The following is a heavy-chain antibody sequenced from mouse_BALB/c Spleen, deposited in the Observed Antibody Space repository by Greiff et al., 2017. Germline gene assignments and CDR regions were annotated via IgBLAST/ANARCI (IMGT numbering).Heavy chain of an antibody. CDR2: ISDGGSYT. V-gene: IGHV5-4*02. D-gene: IGHD2-3*01. CDR1: GFTFSDYY. J-gene: IGHJ4*01. Sequence: EVQLVESGGGLVKPGGSLKLSCAASGFTFSDYYMYWVRQTPEKRLEWVATISDGGSYTYYPDSVKGRFTISRDNAKNTLYLQLSSLKSEDTAMYYCASDRTRGYGGYYDALDYWGQGTSVTVSA. CDR3: ASDRTRGYGGYYDALDY.